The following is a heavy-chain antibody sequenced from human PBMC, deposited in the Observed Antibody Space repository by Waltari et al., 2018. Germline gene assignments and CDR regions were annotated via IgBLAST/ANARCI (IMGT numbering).Heavy chain of an antibody. CDR3: ARHHQLVNAFDI. J-gene: IGHJ3*02. V-gene: IGHV5-51*01. CDR1: GYSFTSYW. D-gene: IGHD6-6*01. CDR2: IYPGESET. Sequence: EVQLVQSVAEVKKPGESLKLSCKGSGYSFTSYWIGWVRQMPGKGLDWLGIIYPGESETRYSPSFQGQVTISADKSISTAYLQWSSLKASDTAMYYCARHHQLVNAFDIWGQGTMVTVSS.